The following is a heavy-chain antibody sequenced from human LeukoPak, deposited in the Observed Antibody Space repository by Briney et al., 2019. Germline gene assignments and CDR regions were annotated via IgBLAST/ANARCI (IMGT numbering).Heavy chain of an antibody. CDR1: GGSISSGGYY. V-gene: IGHV4-31*03. D-gene: IGHD3-10*01. CDR3: ARMYGSGSYYYYGMDV. Sequence: SETLSLTCTVSGGSISSGGYYWSWIRQHPGKGLEWIGYIYYSGSTYYNPSLKSRVTISVDTSKNQFSLKLSSVTAADTAVYYCARMYGSGSYYYYGMDVWGQGTTVTVSS. CDR2: IYYSGST. J-gene: IGHJ6*02.